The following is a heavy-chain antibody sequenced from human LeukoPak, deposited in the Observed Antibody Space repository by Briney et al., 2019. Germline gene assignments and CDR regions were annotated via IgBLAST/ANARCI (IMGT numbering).Heavy chain of an antibody. CDR3: TRIAAAGTEQPPFDY. Sequence: GGSLRLSCTAPGFTFGDYAMSWFRQAPGKGLEWVGFIRSKAYGGTTEYAASVKGRFTISRDDSKSIAYLQMNSLKTEDTAVYYCTRIAAAGTEQPPFDYWGQGTLVTVSS. J-gene: IGHJ4*02. CDR2: IRSKAYGGTT. D-gene: IGHD6-13*01. V-gene: IGHV3-49*03. CDR1: GFTFGDYA.